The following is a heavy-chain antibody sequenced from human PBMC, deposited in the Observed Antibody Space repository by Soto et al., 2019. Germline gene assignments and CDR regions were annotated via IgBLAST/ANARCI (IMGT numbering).Heavy chain of an antibody. J-gene: IGHJ4*02. D-gene: IGHD2-8*01. V-gene: IGHV3-30*18. Sequence: QVQLVESGGGVVQPGRSLRLSCAASGFTFSSYGMHWVRQAPGKGLEWVAVISYDGSNKYYADSAKGRFTISRDNSKNTLYLQMNSLRAEDTAVYYCAKEGIVLMVYATYFDYWGQGTLVTVSS. CDR1: GFTFSSYG. CDR2: ISYDGSNK. CDR3: AKEGIVLMVYATYFDY.